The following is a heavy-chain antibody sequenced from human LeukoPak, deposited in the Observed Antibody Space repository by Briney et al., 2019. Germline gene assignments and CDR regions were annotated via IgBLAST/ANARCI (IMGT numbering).Heavy chain of an antibody. V-gene: IGHV4-59*12. J-gene: IGHJ4*02. Sequence: SETLSLTCIVSGGSISTYYWNWIRQSPGKGLEWIGYIYYSGRTNYNPSLKSRVTISVDTSKNHFSLKLSSVTAADTAVYYCARNRDGYNSFDYWGQGTLVTVSS. CDR2: IYYSGRT. D-gene: IGHD5-24*01. CDR1: GGSISTYY. CDR3: ARNRDGYNSFDY.